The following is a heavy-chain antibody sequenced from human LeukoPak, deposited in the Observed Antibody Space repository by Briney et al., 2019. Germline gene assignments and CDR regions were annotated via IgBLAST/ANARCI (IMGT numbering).Heavy chain of an antibody. J-gene: IGHJ4*02. CDR3: ARATEDIVATVVDY. Sequence: ASVKVSCKPSGYMFSDYYIHWVRQAPGQGLEWMGWINPNSGGTNYAQKFQGRVTMTRDTSISTAYMELSRLRSDDTAVYYCARATEDIVATVVDYWGQGTLVTVSS. V-gene: IGHV1-2*02. D-gene: IGHD5-12*01. CDR2: INPNSGGT. CDR1: GYMFSDYY.